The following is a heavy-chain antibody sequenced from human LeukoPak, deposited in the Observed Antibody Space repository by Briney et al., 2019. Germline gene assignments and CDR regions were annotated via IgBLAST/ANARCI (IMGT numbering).Heavy chain of an antibody. J-gene: IGHJ4*02. CDR1: GFTVSSNY. CDR2: IYSGGST. CDR3: ARDYYYDSSGYFDY. V-gene: IGHV3-66*01. D-gene: IGHD3-22*01. Sequence: GGSLRLSCAASGFTVSSNYMSWVRQAPGKGLEWVSVIYSGGSTYYADSVKGRFTISRDNSKNTLYLQMNSLRAEDTAVYYCARDYYYDSSGYFDYWGRGTLVTVSS.